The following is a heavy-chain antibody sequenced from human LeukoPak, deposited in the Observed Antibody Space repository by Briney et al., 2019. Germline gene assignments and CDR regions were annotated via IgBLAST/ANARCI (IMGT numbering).Heavy chain of an antibody. CDR1: GFTFSTYT. Sequence: GGSLRLSCAPSGFTFSTYTMNWVRQAPGKGLEWVSSITSSSSYIYYADSVKGRFTISRDNAKNSLYLQMNSLRVEDTAVYYCARHVVAVGFDYWGQGTLVTVSS. D-gene: IGHD3-22*01. CDR2: ITSSSSYI. CDR3: ARHVVAVGFDY. J-gene: IGHJ4*02. V-gene: IGHV3-21*01.